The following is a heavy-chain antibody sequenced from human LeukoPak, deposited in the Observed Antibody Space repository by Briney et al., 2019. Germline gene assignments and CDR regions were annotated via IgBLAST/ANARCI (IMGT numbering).Heavy chain of an antibody. J-gene: IGHJ4*02. Sequence: GGSLRLSCAASGFTFSSYWMSWVRQAPGKGLEWVANIKQDGSEKYYVDSVKGRFTISRDNAKDSLYLQMNSLRAEDTAVYYCARDLYRIVVVPHYFDYWGQGTLVTVSS. CDR2: IKQDGSEK. V-gene: IGHV3-7*01. CDR3: ARDLYRIVVVPHYFDY. D-gene: IGHD3-22*01. CDR1: GFTFSSYW.